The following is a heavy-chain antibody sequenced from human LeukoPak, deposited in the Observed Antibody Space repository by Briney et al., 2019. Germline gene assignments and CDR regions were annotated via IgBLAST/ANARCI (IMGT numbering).Heavy chain of an antibody. CDR1: GFTFSSYS. CDR3: ARTGYSGYDLGWFDP. CDR2: ISSSSSTI. Sequence: PGGSLRLSCAASGFTFSSYSMNWVRQAPGKGLEWVSYISSSSSTIYYADSVKGRFTISRDNAKNSLCLQMNSLRAEDTAVYYCARTGYSGYDLGWFDPWGQGTLVTVSS. J-gene: IGHJ5*02. D-gene: IGHD5-12*01. V-gene: IGHV3-48*01.